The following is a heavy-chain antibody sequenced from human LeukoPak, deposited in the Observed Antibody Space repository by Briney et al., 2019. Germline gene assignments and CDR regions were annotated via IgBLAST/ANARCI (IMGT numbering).Heavy chain of an antibody. J-gene: IGHJ5*02. V-gene: IGHV3-15*01. CDR3: TTDHSGSS. Sequence: GGSLRLSCAASGFTFSNAWMSWVCQAPGKGLEWVGRIKGKTDGGTTDYAAPVKGRFTISRDDSKNTLYLQMNSLKTEDTAVYYCTTDHSGSSWGQGTLVTVSS. CDR1: GFTFSNAW. CDR2: IKGKTDGGTT. D-gene: IGHD1-26*01.